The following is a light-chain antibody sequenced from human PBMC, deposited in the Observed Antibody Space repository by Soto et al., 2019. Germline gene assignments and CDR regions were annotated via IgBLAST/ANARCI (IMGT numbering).Light chain of an antibody. V-gene: IGKV3-15*01. Sequence: EIVMTQSPATLSASPGERATLSCRASQSVSSNLAWYQQKPGQAPRPLIYGASTRATGIPARFSGSGSGTEFTLTISSLQSEDFAVYYCQQYNNWPRPFGKGTKV. CDR3: QQYNNWPRP. CDR1: QSVSSN. J-gene: IGKJ1*01. CDR2: GAS.